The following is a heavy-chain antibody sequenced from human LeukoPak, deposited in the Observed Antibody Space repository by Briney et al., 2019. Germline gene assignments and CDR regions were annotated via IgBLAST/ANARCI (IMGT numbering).Heavy chain of an antibody. D-gene: IGHD3-16*01. Sequence: GGSLRLSCAASGFTFSSYSMNWVRQAPGKGLVWVSHIIQDGSATFYADSVKGRFTISRDNAKNTVYLQMNSLRAEDTAVYYCATDDYRGLGYWGQGTLVTVSS. CDR3: ATDDYRGLGY. V-gene: IGHV3-74*01. CDR2: IIQDGSAT. J-gene: IGHJ4*02. CDR1: GFTFSSYS.